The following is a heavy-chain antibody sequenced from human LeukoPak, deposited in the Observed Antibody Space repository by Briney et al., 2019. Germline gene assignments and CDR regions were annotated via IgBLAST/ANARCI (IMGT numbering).Heavy chain of an antibody. CDR1: GFTFSNSW. Sequence: GGSLRLSCAASGFTFSNSWMSWVRQPPGKGLEWVTNIKQDGSEKYYVGSVKGRFTISRDNAKDSLYLQMNSLRAEDTAVYFCARVVPPLYYFDYWGQGTLVTVSS. CDR3: ARVVPPLYYFDY. J-gene: IGHJ4*02. V-gene: IGHV3-7*01. D-gene: IGHD3-10*01. CDR2: IKQDGSEK.